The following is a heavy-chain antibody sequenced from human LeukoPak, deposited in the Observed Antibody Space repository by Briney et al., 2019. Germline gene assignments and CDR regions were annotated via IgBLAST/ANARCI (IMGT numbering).Heavy chain of an antibody. CDR3: ARDNYGLDY. D-gene: IGHD3-10*01. Sequence: GGSLRLSCAASGFTFSSYSMNWVRQAPGKGLEWVSYITSSSSSIYYADSVKGRFTISRDNAKNSLYLQLNSLRAEDTAVYYCARDNYGLDYWGQGTLVTVSS. CDR2: ITSSSSSI. V-gene: IGHV3-48*04. CDR1: GFTFSSYS. J-gene: IGHJ4*02.